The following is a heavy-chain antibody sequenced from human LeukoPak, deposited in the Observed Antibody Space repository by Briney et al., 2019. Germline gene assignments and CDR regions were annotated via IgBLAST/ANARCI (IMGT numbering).Heavy chain of an antibody. V-gene: IGHV4-4*07. CDR3: ARDWRYCSGGSCSYYFDH. J-gene: IGHJ4*02. Sequence: PSETLSLTCTVTGASITTYYWSWVRQPAGKGLEWIGRIYTSGSTNYNPSLNSRVTISVDKSKNHLSLKLSSVTPADTAVYYCARDWRYCSGGSCSYYFDHWGQGALVTVSS. D-gene: IGHD2-15*01. CDR2: IYTSGST. CDR1: GASITTYY.